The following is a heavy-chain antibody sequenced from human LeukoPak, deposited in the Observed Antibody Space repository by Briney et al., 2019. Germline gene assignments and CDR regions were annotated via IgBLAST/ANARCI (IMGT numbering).Heavy chain of an antibody. Sequence: PSETLSLTCTVSGGSISSYYWSWIRQPPGKGLEWIGYIYYSGSTNYNPSLKSRVTISVDTSKNQFSLKLSSVTAADTAVYYCARYYDTFWPNLYYYMDVWGKGTTVIVSS. J-gene: IGHJ6*03. CDR3: ARYYDTFWPNLYYYMDV. CDR1: GGSISSYY. V-gene: IGHV4-59*01. D-gene: IGHD3-9*01. CDR2: IYYSGST.